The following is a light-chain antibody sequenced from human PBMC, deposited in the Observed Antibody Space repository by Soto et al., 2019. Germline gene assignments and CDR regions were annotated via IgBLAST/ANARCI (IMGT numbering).Light chain of an antibody. Sequence: DLQLTQSPSTLSAFVGDRVTITCRATQDINNWLAWYQQKQGKAPRLLIYDVSTLQTGVPSRFRGRRSGTEATLIISRLQPDDVTTYYCQQYFHYPVTFGRGTKVDIK. CDR2: DVS. CDR3: QQYFHYPVT. J-gene: IGKJ2*01. CDR1: QDINNW. V-gene: IGKV1-5*01.